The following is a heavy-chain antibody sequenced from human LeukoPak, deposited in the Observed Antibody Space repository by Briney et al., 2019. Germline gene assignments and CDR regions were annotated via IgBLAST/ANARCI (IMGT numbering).Heavy chain of an antibody. J-gene: IGHJ4*02. CDR3: ASEVDILTGYW. D-gene: IGHD3-9*01. CDR2: INHSGST. Sequence: SETLSLTCAVYGGSFSGYYWSWIRQPPGKGLEWIGEINHSGSTNYNPSLKSRVTISVDTSKNQFSLKPSSVTAADTAVYYCASEVDILTGYWWGQGTLVTVSS. V-gene: IGHV4-34*01. CDR1: GGSFSGYY.